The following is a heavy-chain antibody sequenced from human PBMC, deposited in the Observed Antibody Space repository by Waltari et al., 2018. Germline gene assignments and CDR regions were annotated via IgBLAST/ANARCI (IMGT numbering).Heavy chain of an antibody. D-gene: IGHD2-2*01. J-gene: IGHJ6*03. Sequence: QVQLQESGPGLVKPSETLSLTCTVSGGSISSYYWSWIRQPAGKGLEWIGRIYTSGSTNYNPSLKSRVTMSVDTSKNQFSLKLSSVTAADTAVYYCARAKAGYCSSTSCSYYYYYYMDVWGKGTTVTISS. CDR1: GGSISSYY. CDR2: IYTSGST. CDR3: ARAKAGYCSSTSCSYYYYYYMDV. V-gene: IGHV4-4*07.